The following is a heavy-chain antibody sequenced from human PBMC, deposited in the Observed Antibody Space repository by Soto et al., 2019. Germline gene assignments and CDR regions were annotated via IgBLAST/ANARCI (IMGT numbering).Heavy chain of an antibody. CDR2: ISSSSSYI. V-gene: IGHV3-21*01. J-gene: IGHJ4*02. D-gene: IGHD2-21*02. Sequence: EVQLVESGGGLVKPGGSLRLSCAASGFTFSSYSMNWVRQAPGKGLEWVSSISSSSSYIYYADSVKGRFTISRDNAKNSLYLQMNSLRAEDTAVYYCARDDYCGGDYYPALFDYWGQGTLVTVSS. CDR1: GFTFSSYS. CDR3: ARDDYCGGDYYPALFDY.